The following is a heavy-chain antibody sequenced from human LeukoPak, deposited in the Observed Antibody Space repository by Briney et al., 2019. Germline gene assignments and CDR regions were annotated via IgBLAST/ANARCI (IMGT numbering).Heavy chain of an antibody. J-gene: IGHJ3*02. V-gene: IGHV4-4*07. CDR2: IYTSGST. Sequence: PSETLSLTCTVSVGSISSYYWSWIRQPAGKGLEWIGRIYTSGSTNYNPSLKSRVTMSVDTSKNQFSLKLSSVTAADTAVYYCARGEEDIIVVPAAMDAFDIWGQGTMVTVSS. CDR1: VGSISSYY. CDR3: ARGEEDIIVVPAAMDAFDI. D-gene: IGHD2-2*01.